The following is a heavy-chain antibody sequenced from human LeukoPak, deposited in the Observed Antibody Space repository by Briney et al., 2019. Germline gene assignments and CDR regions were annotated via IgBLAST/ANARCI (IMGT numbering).Heavy chain of an antibody. D-gene: IGHD3-9*01. CDR1: GFTFSSYA. CDR3: AKVGDILTGYYWAYVDC. J-gene: IGHJ4*02. CDR2: LSGSGHST. V-gene: IGHV3-23*01. Sequence: GGSLRLSCAASGFTFSSYAMSWVRQASGNGLEWVSGLSGSGHSTYYADSVKGRFTVSRDNSKNTLFLQMNSMRAEGTAVYYCAKVGDILTGYYWAYVDCWGQGTLVTVSA.